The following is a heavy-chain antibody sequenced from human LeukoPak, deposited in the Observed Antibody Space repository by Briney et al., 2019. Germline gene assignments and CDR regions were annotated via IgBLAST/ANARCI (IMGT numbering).Heavy chain of an antibody. D-gene: IGHD3-9*01. CDR2: INHSGST. V-gene: IGHV4-34*01. CDR3: ARAHDILTGYYRFDY. J-gene: IGHJ4*02. CDR1: GGSFSGYY. Sequence: PSETLSLTCAVYGGSFSGYYWSWIRQPPGKGLEWIGEINHSGSTNYNPSLRSRVTISVDTSKNQFSLKLSSVTAADTAIYYCARAHDILTGYYRFDYWGQGTLVTVSS.